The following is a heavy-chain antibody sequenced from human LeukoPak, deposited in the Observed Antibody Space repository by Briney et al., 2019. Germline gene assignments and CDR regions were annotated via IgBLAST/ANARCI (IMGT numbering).Heavy chain of an antibody. V-gene: IGHV1-69*13. Sequence: EASVNVSCKASGGTFSSYAISWVRQAPGQGLEWMGGIIPIFGTANYAQKFQGRVTITADEFTSTAYMELSSLRSEDTAVYYCARGTADYVLRYFDWFPYFDYWGQGTLVTVSS. CDR2: IIPIFGTA. CDR3: ARGTADYVLRYFDWFPYFDY. J-gene: IGHJ4*02. D-gene: IGHD3-9*01. CDR1: GGTFSSYA.